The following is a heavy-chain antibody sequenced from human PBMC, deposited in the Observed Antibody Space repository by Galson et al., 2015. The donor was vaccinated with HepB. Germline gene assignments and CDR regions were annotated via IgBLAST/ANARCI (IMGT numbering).Heavy chain of an antibody. CDR3: AKDGIASAGTPYYFHY. Sequence: SLRLSCAASGFRFYTYALSWVRQAPGKGLEGVSIITGTGGNTYYEDSVKGRFTIPKDMSKNTLYLQMNSLRVEDTAVYYCAKDGIASAGTPYYFHYWGQGTLVTVSS. V-gene: IGHV3-23*01. J-gene: IGHJ4*02. D-gene: IGHD6-13*01. CDR2: ITGTGGNT. CDR1: GFRFYTYA.